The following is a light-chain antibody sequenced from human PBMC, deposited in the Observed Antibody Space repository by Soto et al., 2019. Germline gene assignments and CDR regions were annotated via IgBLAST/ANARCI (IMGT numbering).Light chain of an antibody. J-gene: IGLJ2*01. Sequence: QSALTQPPSASGSPGQSVAISCTGTSSDIGGYNYVSWYQIHPGKASKLMIYEVNKRPSGVPDRFSGSKSGNTASLIVSGLQAEDEADYYCSSYAGSNMGVFGGGTKLTVL. CDR1: SSDIGGYNY. CDR2: EVN. CDR3: SSYAGSNMGV. V-gene: IGLV2-8*01.